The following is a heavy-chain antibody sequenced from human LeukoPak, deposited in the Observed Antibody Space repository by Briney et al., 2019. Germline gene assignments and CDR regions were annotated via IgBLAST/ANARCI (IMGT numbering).Heavy chain of an antibody. CDR1: GLSFSSYS. CDR2: ISHSGSAE. CDR3: ARDYVFAFDY. V-gene: IGHV3-48*01. J-gene: IGHJ4*02. D-gene: IGHD3-10*02. Sequence: SGGPLTLPCAASGLSFSSYSMNWPPHARGKALEWISYISHSGSAEHYTDSVKGRFTISRDNAKNALYLQMNSLRAEDTAVYFCARDYVFAFDYWGQGTLVTASS.